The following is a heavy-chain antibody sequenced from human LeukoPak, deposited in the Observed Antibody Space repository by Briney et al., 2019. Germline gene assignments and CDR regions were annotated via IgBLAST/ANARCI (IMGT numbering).Heavy chain of an antibody. J-gene: IGHJ4*02. CDR1: GFTFSNYA. CDR2: ISYEGNSK. Sequence: GGSLRLSCAASGFTFSNYAMHWVRQAPGKGLEWVALISYEGNSKYHADSVKGRFTISRDNPKNTLYLQMNSLRTEDTAVYYCARGGDYGSGSFRWRHFDYWGQGTLVTVSS. D-gene: IGHD3-10*01. CDR3: ARGGDYGSGSFRWRHFDY. V-gene: IGHV3-30-3*01.